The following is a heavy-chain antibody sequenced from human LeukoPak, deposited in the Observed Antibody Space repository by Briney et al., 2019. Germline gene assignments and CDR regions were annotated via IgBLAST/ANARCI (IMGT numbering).Heavy chain of an antibody. Sequence: GESLKISCKGSGDTFATSWIGWARQLPGKGLEWMGVIYPGDSRTRYNPSFQGQVTISADRSINTAYLQWNSLKASDTAMYYCGRRKFSSPWSDPWGQGTLVTVSS. V-gene: IGHV5-51*01. CDR2: IYPGDSRT. CDR1: GDTFATSW. CDR3: GRRKFSSPWSDP. D-gene: IGHD2-2*01. J-gene: IGHJ5*02.